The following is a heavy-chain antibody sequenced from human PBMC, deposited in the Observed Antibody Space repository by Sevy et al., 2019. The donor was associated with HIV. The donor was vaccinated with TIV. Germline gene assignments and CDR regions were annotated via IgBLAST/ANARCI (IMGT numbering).Heavy chain of an antibody. CDR1: GISFTTSG. D-gene: IGHD3-9*01. Sequence: GGSLRLSCIVSGISFTTSGMHWVRQAPGTGLEWVAVISYHGRDKFYAESVKGRSTISRDNSKNMLYLQMNSLRAEDTGVYYCAKDFTGYNGMDVWGQGTMVTVSS. V-gene: IGHV3-30*18. CDR3: AKDFTGYNGMDV. J-gene: IGHJ6*02. CDR2: ISYHGRDK.